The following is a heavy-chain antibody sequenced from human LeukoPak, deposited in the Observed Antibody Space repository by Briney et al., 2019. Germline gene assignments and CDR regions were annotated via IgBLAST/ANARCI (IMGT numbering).Heavy chain of an antibody. CDR3: ARAPFYYYDSSGYQVTDY. J-gene: IGHJ4*02. V-gene: IGHV4-34*01. CDR2: INHSGST. Sequence: SETLSLTCAVYGGSFSGYYWSWIRQPPGKGLEWIGEINHSGSTNYNPSLKSRVTISVDTSKNQFSLKLSSVTAADTAVYYCARAPFYYYDSSGYQVTDYWGRGTLVTVSS. CDR1: GGSFSGYY. D-gene: IGHD3-22*01.